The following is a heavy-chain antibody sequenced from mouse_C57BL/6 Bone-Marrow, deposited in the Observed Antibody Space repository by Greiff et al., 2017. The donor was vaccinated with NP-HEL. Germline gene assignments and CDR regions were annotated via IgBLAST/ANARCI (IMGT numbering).Heavy chain of an antibody. Sequence: EVQGVESGEGLVKPGGSLKLSCAASGFTFSSYAMSWVRQTPEKRLEWVAYISSGGDYNYYEDTVKGRFTITRDNARNTLYLQMSGLRSEDTAMYYYTRGITRGYYYAIDYRGQGTSVTVSS. CDR3: TRGITRGYYYAIDY. V-gene: IGHV5-9-1*02. D-gene: IGHD2-4*01. CDR1: GFTFSSYA. CDR2: ISSGGDYN. J-gene: IGHJ4*01.